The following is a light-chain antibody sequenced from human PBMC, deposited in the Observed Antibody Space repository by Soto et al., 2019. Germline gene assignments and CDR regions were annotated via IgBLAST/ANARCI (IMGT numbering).Light chain of an antibody. Sequence: DIPMTQSPSSVSASVGDTVTITCRASENIGTWLAWYQQKPGKAPNLLISAASSLQSGVPTRFSGSGSGTDFTLTISSLQPEDFATYLCQQGASFPLAFGGGTKVEIK. V-gene: IGKV1-12*01. CDR2: AAS. CDR1: ENIGTW. J-gene: IGKJ4*01. CDR3: QQGASFPLA.